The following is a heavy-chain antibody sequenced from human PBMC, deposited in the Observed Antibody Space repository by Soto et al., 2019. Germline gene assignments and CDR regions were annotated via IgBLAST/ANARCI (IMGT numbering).Heavy chain of an antibody. V-gene: IGHV1-2*02. CDR2: INPNSGDT. J-gene: IGHJ4*02. Sequence: ASLKVSCKTTGYTFTGYYMHWLRQAPGQGLEWMGWINPNSGDTDYGQKFQGRVTMTRDTSIYTAYMELSGLTSDDTAVYYCASALISAYTHSSSYGVVDYWGQGTLVTVSS. CDR1: GYTFTGYY. CDR3: ASALISAYTHSSSYGVVDY. D-gene: IGHD6-13*01.